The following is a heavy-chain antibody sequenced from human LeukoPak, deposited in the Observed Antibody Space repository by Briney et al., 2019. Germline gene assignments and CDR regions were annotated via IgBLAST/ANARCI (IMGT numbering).Heavy chain of an antibody. Sequence: GASLRLSCAASGFTFSSYAMSWVRQAPGKGLEWVSAISGSGGSTYYADSVKGRFTVSRDNSKNTLYLQMNSLRAEDTAVYYCAKEMSGIAVAGTSDYWGQGTLVTVSS. D-gene: IGHD6-19*01. CDR3: AKEMSGIAVAGTSDY. CDR1: GFTFSSYA. J-gene: IGHJ4*02. CDR2: ISGSGGST. V-gene: IGHV3-23*01.